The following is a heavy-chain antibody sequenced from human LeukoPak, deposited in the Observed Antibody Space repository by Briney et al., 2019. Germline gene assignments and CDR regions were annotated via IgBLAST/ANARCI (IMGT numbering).Heavy chain of an antibody. J-gene: IGHJ6*02. CDR3: ARGLGSGWFRTPYYYYGMDV. Sequence: GASVKLSCKASGYTFTSYGISWVRQAPGQGLEWMGWISAYNGNTNYAQKLQGRVTMTTDTSTSTAYMELRSLRSDDTAVYYCARGLGSGWFRTPYYYYGMDVWGQGTTVTVSS. V-gene: IGHV1-18*01. CDR2: ISAYNGNT. CDR1: GYTFTSYG. D-gene: IGHD6-19*01.